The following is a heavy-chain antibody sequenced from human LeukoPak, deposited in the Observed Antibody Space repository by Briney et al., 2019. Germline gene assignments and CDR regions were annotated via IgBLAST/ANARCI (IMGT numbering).Heavy chain of an antibody. J-gene: IGHJ4*02. CDR2: VHLSGAS. Sequence: PSETLSLTCAVSGGSILTTNWWSWVRQPPGKGLEWIGEVHLSGASNYNPSLKSRVNMSIDKFKNQLSLELTSVTAADTAIYYCTRESGAFSPFGFWGQGTLVTVSS. CDR1: GGSILTTNW. CDR3: TRESGAFSPFGF. D-gene: IGHD1-26*01. V-gene: IGHV4-4*02.